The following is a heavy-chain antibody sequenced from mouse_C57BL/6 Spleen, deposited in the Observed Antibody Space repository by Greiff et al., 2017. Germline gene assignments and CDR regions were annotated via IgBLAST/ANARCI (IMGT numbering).Heavy chain of an antibody. CDR1: GFTFSSYA. Sequence: DVMLVESGGGLVKPGGSLKLSCAASGFTFSSYAMSWVRQTPEKRLEWVATISDGGSYTYYPDNVKGRFTISRDNAKNNLYLQMSHLKSEDTAMYYCARGYDYDGYFDVWGTGTTVTVSS. V-gene: IGHV5-4*03. J-gene: IGHJ1*03. CDR3: ARGYDYDGYFDV. D-gene: IGHD2-4*01. CDR2: ISDGGSYT.